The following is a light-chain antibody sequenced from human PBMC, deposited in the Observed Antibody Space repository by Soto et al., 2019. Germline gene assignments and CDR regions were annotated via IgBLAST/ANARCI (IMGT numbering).Light chain of an antibody. CDR1: SSDAGGYNY. V-gene: IGLV2-14*01. CDR2: EVS. CDR3: SSYTSSSTDV. J-gene: IGLJ1*01. Sequence: QSALTQPASVSGSPGQSITISCTGTSSDAGGYNYVSWYQHHPGKAPKLMIYEVSNRPSGVSNRFSGSKSGNTASLTISGLQAEDEADYYCSSYTSSSTDVFGTGTKLTVL.